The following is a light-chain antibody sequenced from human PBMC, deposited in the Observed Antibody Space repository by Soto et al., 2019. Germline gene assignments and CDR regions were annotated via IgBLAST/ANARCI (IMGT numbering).Light chain of an antibody. CDR1: QSVGRA. CDR3: QQYRNWPPLT. J-gene: IGKJ4*01. Sequence: IVMTQSPATLPVSPGETATLSCRASQSVGRAVAWYQHKPGQAPRHLIVAASIRATGVPGRFSGGGSGTEFSHTISSLQSEDFAVYYWQQYRNWPPLTFGGGTTVEIK. V-gene: IGKV3-15*01. CDR2: AAS.